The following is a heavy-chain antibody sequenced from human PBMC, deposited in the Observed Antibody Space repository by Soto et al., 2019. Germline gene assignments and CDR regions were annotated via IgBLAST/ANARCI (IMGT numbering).Heavy chain of an antibody. CDR2: ISSNSNYT. J-gene: IGHJ4*02. CDR1: GFTFSDYY. V-gene: IGHV3-11*06. CDR3: ATGKTGTTYYFFDY. Sequence: PGGSLRLSCAASGFTFSDYYMSWIRQAPGKGLEWISYISSNSNYTKCADSVKGRFTISRDNAKKSLFLQMNILRPEDTAVYYCATGKTGTTYYFFDYWGQGALVTVSS. D-gene: IGHD1-7*01.